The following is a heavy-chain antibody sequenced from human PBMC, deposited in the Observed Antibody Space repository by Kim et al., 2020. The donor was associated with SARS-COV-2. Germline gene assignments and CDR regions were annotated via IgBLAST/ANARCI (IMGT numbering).Heavy chain of an antibody. CDR3: ATERGIYGSGSYGLFDY. V-gene: IGHV1-2*02. D-gene: IGHD3-10*01. CDR1: GYTFTGYY. CDR2: INPNSGGT. Sequence: ASVKVSCKASGYTFTGYYMHWVRQAPGQGLEWMGWINPNSGGTNYAQKSQGRVTMTRDTSISTAYMELSRLRSDDTAVYYCATERGIYGSGSYGLFDYWGQGTLVTVSS. J-gene: IGHJ4*02.